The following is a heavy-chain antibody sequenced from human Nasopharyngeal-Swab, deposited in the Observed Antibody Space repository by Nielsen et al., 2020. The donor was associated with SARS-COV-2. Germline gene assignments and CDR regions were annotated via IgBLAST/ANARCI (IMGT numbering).Heavy chain of an antibody. Sequence: ASVKVSCKASGYYFTTYDFNWVRQATGQGLEWMGWMNPNSGNTGYAQKFQGRVTMTRNTSIRTAYMELSSLRSEDTAVYYCARGGVGAVGGALDYWGQGTQVTVSS. V-gene: IGHV1-8*01. CDR2: MNPNSGNT. CDR1: GYYFTTYD. D-gene: IGHD1-26*01. J-gene: IGHJ4*02. CDR3: ARGGVGAVGGALDY.